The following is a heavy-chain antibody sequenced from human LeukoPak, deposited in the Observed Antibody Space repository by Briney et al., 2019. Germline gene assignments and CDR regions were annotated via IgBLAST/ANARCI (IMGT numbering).Heavy chain of an antibody. V-gene: IGHV1-2*02. CDR1: GYTFTGYF. CDR2: INSYSGFT. J-gene: IGHJ5*02. Sequence: ASVKVSCKASGYTFTGYFMNWVRQAPGQGLEWMGWINSYSGFTKYAQKFQGRVTMTRDTSITTVYMDLTRLTSDDTAVYYCARNFDMKGFDPWGQGTLVTVSS. D-gene: IGHD3-9*01. CDR3: ARNFDMKGFDP.